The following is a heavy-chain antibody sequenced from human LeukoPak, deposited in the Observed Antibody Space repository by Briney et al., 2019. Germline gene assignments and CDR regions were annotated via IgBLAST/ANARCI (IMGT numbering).Heavy chain of an antibody. Sequence: GGSLRLSCAASGFTFSSYSMHWVRQAPGKGLEWVAVIWYDGSNKYYADSVKGRFTISRDNSKNTLYLQMNSLRAEDTAVYYCARDGGSGSYYGYWGQGTLVTVSS. J-gene: IGHJ4*02. V-gene: IGHV3-33*01. CDR1: GFTFSSYS. D-gene: IGHD1-26*01. CDR2: IWYDGSNK. CDR3: ARDGGSGSYYGY.